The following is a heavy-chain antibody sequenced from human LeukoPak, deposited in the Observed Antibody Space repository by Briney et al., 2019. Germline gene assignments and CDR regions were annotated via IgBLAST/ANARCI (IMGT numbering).Heavy chain of an antibody. CDR2: IYTSGST. CDR3: ARDGRDGYNFVDWFDP. CDR1: GGSISSGSYY. D-gene: IGHD5-24*01. Sequence: SQTLSLTCTVSGGSISSGSYYWSWIRQPAGKGLEWIGRIYTSGSTNYNPSLKSRVTISVDTSKNQFSLKLSSVTAADTAVYYCARDGRDGYNFVDWFDPWGQGTLVTVSS. J-gene: IGHJ5*02. V-gene: IGHV4-61*02.